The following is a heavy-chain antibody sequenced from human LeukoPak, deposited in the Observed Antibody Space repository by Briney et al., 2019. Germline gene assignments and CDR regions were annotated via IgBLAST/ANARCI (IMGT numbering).Heavy chain of an antibody. CDR1: GYTFTSYA. CDR2: INAGNGNT. CDR3: ARAPTIAAAATDY. Sequence: GASVKVSCKASGYTFTSYAMHWVRQAPGQRLEWMGWINAGNGNTKYSQKFQGRVTITRDTSASTAYMELSSLRSEDTAVYYCARAPTIAAAATDYWGQGTLVTVSS. J-gene: IGHJ4*02. V-gene: IGHV1-3*01. D-gene: IGHD6-13*01.